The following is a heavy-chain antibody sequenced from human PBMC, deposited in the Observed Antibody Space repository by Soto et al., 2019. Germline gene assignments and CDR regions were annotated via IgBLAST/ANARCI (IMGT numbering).Heavy chain of an antibody. V-gene: IGHV3-21*02. CDR2: ISTSSSYI. J-gene: IGHJ4*02. D-gene: IGHD4-17*01. CDR3: ARGDYGDPLDY. Sequence: EVQLVESGGGLVKPGGSLRLSCAGSGFTFSSYSMNWVRQAPGKGLEWVSSISTSSSYIYYADSVKGRFTISRDNAKNSLYLQMNSLRVEDTAVYYCARGDYGDPLDYWGQGTLVTVSS. CDR1: GFTFSSYS.